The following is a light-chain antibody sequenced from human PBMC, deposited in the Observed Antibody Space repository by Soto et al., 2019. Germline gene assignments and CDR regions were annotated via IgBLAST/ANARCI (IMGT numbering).Light chain of an antibody. CDR1: YANIGAGYE. Sequence: QAVVTQPPSMSGAPGQRVTISCTGSYANIGAGYEVHWYQQIPGTAPKLLISGHNNRPSGVPDRFFGSKSGTSASLTIIGLQAEDEADYYCQSYDSSLSGSGVFGGGTKLTVL. V-gene: IGLV1-40*01. CDR2: GHN. J-gene: IGLJ3*02. CDR3: QSYDSSLSGSGV.